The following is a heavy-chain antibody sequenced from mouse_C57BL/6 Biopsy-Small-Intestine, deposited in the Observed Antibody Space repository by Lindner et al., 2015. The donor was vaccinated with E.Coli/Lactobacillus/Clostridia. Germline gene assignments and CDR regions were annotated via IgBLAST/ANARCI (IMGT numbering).Heavy chain of an antibody. D-gene: IGHD2-3*01. CDR1: GFSFNTYA. Sequence: VQLQESGGGLVQPKESLKLSCAASGFSFNTYAMNWVRQAPGKGLEWVARIRSKSNNYATYYADSVKDRFTISRDDSENMLYLQMNNLKTEDTAMYYCVRQGNVGYYVGAMDYWGQGTSVTVSS. CDR3: VRQGNVGYYVGAMDY. J-gene: IGHJ4*01. CDR2: IRSKSNNYAT. V-gene: IGHV10-1*01.